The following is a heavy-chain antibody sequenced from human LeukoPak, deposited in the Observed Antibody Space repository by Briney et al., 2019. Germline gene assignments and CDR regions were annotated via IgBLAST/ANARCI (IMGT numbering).Heavy chain of an antibody. J-gene: IGHJ6*03. CDR1: GFTFSSYG. CDR3: AKIPKSYSSSWYFHYYYYMDV. D-gene: IGHD6-13*01. Sequence: TGGSLRLSCAASGFTFSSYGMSWVRQAPGKGLEWVSAISGSGGSTYYADSVKGRFTISRDNSKNTLYLQMNSLRAEDTAVYYCAKIPKSYSSSWYFHYYYYMDVWGKGTTVTVSS. V-gene: IGHV3-23*01. CDR2: ISGSGGST.